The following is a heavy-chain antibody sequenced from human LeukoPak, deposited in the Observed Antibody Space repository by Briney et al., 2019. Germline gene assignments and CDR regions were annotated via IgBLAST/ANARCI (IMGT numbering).Heavy chain of an antibody. V-gene: IGHV1-2*02. CDR1: GYTFTGYY. CDR2: TNPNSGGT. D-gene: IGHD6-13*01. J-gene: IGHJ4*02. CDR3: ARGYSSSWYHFDY. Sequence: ASVKVSCKASGYTFTGYYMHWVRQAPGQGLEWMGWTNPNSGGTNYAQKFQGRVTMTRDTSISTASMELRRLRSDDTAVYYCARGYSSSWYHFDYWGQGTLVTVSS.